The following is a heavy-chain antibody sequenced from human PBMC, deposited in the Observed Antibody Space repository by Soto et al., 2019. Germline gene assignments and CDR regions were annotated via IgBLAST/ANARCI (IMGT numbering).Heavy chain of an antibody. CDR2: ISGSGGST. Sequence: EVQLLESGGGLVQPGGSLRLSCAASGFTFSSYAMSWVRQAPGKGLEWVSAISGSGGSTYYADSVKGRFTISRDNSKNTLYLQMNSLRAEDTAVYYCAKAYYYGSGSYYFSEAYYYYYYMDVWGKGTTVTVS. V-gene: IGHV3-23*01. CDR1: GFTFSSYA. J-gene: IGHJ6*03. CDR3: AKAYYYGSGSYYFSEAYYYYYYMDV. D-gene: IGHD3-10*01.